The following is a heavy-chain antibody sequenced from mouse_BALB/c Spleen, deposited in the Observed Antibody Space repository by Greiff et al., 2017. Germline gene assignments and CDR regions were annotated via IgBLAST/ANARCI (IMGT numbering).Heavy chain of an antibody. V-gene: IGHV5-6*01. D-gene: IGHD4-1*01. CDR1: GFTFSSYG. Sequence: EVKLVESGGDLVKPGGSLKLSCAASGFTFSSYGMSWVRQTPDKRLEWVATISSGGSYTYYPDSVKGRFTISRDNAKNTLYLQMSSLKSEDTAMYYCARHGTEDFDYWGQGTTLTVSS. J-gene: IGHJ2*01. CDR3: ARHGTEDFDY. CDR2: ISSGGSYT.